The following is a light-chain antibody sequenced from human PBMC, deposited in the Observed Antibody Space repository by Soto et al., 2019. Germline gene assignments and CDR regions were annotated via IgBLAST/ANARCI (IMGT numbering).Light chain of an antibody. CDR3: XXXNEWPPWT. Sequence: DIVMTQSPATLSVSPGERATLSCRASQSVRNNLAWYQQKPGQAPRLLIFGASTRATGTPARFSGSGSGTEFTLTISSLQSEDXAVYYXXXXNEWPPWTFGQGTKVEIK. V-gene: IGKV3D-15*01. CDR1: QSVRNN. CDR2: GAS. J-gene: IGKJ1*01.